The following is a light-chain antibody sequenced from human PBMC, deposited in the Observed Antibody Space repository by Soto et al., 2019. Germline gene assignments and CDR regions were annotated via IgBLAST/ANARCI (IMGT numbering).Light chain of an antibody. Sequence: DIVMTQTPLSLSVTPGQPASISCKSSQSLLHSDGKTYLYWYLQKPGQSPQLLIYEVSSRIYGVPDRFSGSESGPDFPLKISRVEAEDVGVYHRMQGIHLLRYTFAQGTKLEIK. J-gene: IGKJ2*01. CDR1: QSLLHSDGKTY. CDR2: EVS. CDR3: MQGIHLLRYT. V-gene: IGKV2-29*01.